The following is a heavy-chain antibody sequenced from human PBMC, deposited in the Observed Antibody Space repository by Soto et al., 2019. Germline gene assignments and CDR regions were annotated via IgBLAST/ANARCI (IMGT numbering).Heavy chain of an antibody. D-gene: IGHD2-8*02. CDR1: GFTFTSSA. CDR2: IVVGSGNT. J-gene: IGHJ4*02. Sequence: SVKVSCKASGFTFTSSAVQWVRQARGQRLEWIGWIVVGSGNTNYAQKFQERVTITRDMSTSTAYMELSSLRSEDTAVYYCVAGTSALVGDYWGQGTLVTVSS. V-gene: IGHV1-58*01. CDR3: VAGTSALVGDY.